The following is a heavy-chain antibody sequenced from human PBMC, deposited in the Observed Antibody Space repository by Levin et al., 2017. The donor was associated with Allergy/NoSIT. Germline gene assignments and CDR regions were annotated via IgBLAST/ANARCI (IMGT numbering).Heavy chain of an antibody. Sequence: QSGGSLRLSCATSGFTFSNYWMHWVRQAPGEGLVWVSRIKIDGSETNYGDSVKGRFTISRDNAKNTLYLQMNSLRAEDTAVYYCARDRNFKCNRATCYVAFDIWGQGTMVTVSS. CDR3: ARDRNFKCNRATCYVAFDI. J-gene: IGHJ3*02. D-gene: IGHD2-2*01. V-gene: IGHV3-74*01. CDR2: IKIDGSET. CDR1: GFTFSNYW.